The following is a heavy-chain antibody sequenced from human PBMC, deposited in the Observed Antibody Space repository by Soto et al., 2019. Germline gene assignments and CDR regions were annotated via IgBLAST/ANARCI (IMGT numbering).Heavy chain of an antibody. Sequence: DVQLLQSGGGLVQPGGYLRLSCEASGFTFSSYSINWVRQDPGTGLEWVSGISGNGRITHYADSVKGRFNISRDNSKNALYLEMNNLRAEDTARYYCVKPYFDFWSGYYGSAKDEVFDIWGQGTMVTFSS. J-gene: IGHJ3*02. CDR1: GFTFSSYS. D-gene: IGHD3-3*01. V-gene: IGHV3-23*01. CDR2: ISGNGRIT. CDR3: VKPYFDFWSGYYGSAKDEVFDI.